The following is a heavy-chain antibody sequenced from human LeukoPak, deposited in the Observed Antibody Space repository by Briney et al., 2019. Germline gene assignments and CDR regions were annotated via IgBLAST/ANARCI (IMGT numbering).Heavy chain of an antibody. J-gene: IGHJ4*02. CDR1: DYTFGSYG. D-gene: IGHD3-16*02. CDR2: INPNTGNP. V-gene: IGHV7-4-1*02. Sequence: ASVKVSYKAYDYTFGSYGVSWVRQAPGQGLEWMGWINPNTGNPTYAQGFTGRFVFSLDTSFSTTYLQISSLKAEDTAVYYCARAYQRLGGLSLPDYWGQGTLVPVSS. CDR3: ARAYQRLGGLSLPDY.